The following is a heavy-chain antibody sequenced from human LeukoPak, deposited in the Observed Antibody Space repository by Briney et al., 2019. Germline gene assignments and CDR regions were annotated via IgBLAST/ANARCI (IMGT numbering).Heavy chain of an antibody. CDR1: SGSITDYY. J-gene: IGHJ4*02. CDR2: IYYSGSS. D-gene: IGHD6-19*01. V-gene: IGHV4-59*08. CDR3: ARVSSGWLDY. Sequence: SETLSLTCTVSSGSITDYYWSWIRQPPGRGLEWIAYIYYSGSSTYNPSLRSRATISVDTSKNQFSLRLSSVTAADTAVYYCARVSSGWLDYWGQGTLVTVSS.